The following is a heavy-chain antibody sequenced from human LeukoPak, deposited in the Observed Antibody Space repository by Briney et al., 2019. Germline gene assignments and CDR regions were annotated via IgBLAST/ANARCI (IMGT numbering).Heavy chain of an antibody. V-gene: IGHV4-39*01. CDR2: IYYSGST. D-gene: IGHD6-13*01. CDR3: ARQRAAAGWFDP. CDR1: GGSISSSSYY. J-gene: IGHJ5*02. Sequence: PSETLSLTCTVSGGSISSSSYYWGWIRQPPGKGLEWIGSIYYSGSTYYNPSLKSRVTISVDTPKNQFSLKLSSVTAADTAVYYCARQRAAAGWFDPWGQGTLVTVSS.